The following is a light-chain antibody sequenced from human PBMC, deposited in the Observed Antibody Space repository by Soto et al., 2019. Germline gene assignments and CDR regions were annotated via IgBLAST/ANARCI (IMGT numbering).Light chain of an antibody. Sequence: IVMTQSPATLSVSPGERATLSCRASQSVNDNLAWYQQKLGQAPRLLIYDASTRATDIPARFSGSGSGTDFTLTISSLQSEDSAVYYCHQYKRWPSFGGGTKVEIK. CDR2: DAS. CDR3: HQYKRWPS. CDR1: QSVNDN. J-gene: IGKJ4*01. V-gene: IGKV3-15*01.